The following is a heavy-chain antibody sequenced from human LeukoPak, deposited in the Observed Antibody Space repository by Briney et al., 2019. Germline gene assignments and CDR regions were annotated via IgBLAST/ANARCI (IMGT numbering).Heavy chain of an antibody. CDR2: IPYDGSDK. V-gene: IGHV3-30*02. J-gene: IGHJ4*02. CDR3: AGDSDY. CDR1: GFSFSTYA. Sequence: GGSLRLSCAAYGFSFSTYAMQSASQAPGSGLEWVAFIPYDGSDKYYADSVKGRFTISRDNSKNTLYLQMNSLRAEDTAVYYCAGDSDYWGQGTLVTVSS.